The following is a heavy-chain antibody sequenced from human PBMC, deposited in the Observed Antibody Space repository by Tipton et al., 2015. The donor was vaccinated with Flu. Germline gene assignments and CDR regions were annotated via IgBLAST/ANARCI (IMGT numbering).Heavy chain of an antibody. CDR1: GFTFSSYE. V-gene: IGHV3-48*03. D-gene: IGHD6-13*01. Sequence: AVSGFTFSSYEMNWVRQAPGKGLEWVSYISSSGSTIYYADSVKGRFTISRDNAKNSLYLQMNSLRAEDTAVYYCAREGIAAAGTAILWYYYYGMDVWGQGTTVTVSS. CDR3: AREGIAAAGTAILWYYYYGMDV. J-gene: IGHJ6*02. CDR2: ISSSGSTI.